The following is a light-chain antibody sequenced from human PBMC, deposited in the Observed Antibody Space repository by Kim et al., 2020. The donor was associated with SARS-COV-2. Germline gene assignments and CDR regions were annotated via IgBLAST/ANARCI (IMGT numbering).Light chain of an antibody. CDR3: QQRTTSIT. CDR1: QSVGSQ. V-gene: IGKV3-11*01. CDR2: DAS. Sequence: SLSPEERATLSCKASQSVGSQLAWYQQKPGQPPRLLIYDASNRAAGIPARFSGSGSGTDFTLTISSLEPEDFAVYYCQQRTTSITFGGGTKVDIK. J-gene: IGKJ4*01.